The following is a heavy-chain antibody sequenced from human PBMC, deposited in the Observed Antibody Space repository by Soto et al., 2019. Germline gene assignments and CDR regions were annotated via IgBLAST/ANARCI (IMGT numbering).Heavy chain of an antibody. J-gene: IGHJ6*02. CDR2: INPNTGGT. V-gene: IGHV1-2*02. CDR1: GYTFNGYY. Sequence: SSVKVSCKASGYTFNGYYVHWVRQAPGEGLEWMGWINPNTGGTNYAQTFQGRVTMARDTSISTAYMELSRLRSDDTAVYYCARTLMLQKRPYYYYGMDVWGQGTTVTVSS. D-gene: IGHD1-1*01. CDR3: ARTLMLQKRPYYYYGMDV.